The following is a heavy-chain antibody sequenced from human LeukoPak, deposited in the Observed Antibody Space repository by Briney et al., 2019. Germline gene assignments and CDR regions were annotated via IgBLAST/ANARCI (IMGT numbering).Heavy chain of an antibody. Sequence: ASVKVSCKASGYTFTSYGISWVRQAPGQGLEWMGWISAYNGNTNYAQKLQGRVTMTTDTSTSTAYMELRSLRSDGTAVYYCARVGAASYYYYGMDVWGQGTTVTVSS. CDR1: GYTFTSYG. J-gene: IGHJ6*02. CDR2: ISAYNGNT. D-gene: IGHD2-15*01. CDR3: ARVGAASYYYYGMDV. V-gene: IGHV1-18*01.